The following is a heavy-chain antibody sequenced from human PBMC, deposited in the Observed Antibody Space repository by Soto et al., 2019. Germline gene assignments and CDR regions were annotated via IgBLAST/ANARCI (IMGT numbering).Heavy chain of an antibody. CDR2: INAGNGNT. CDR1: GYTFTSYA. CDR3: ARGEVAYAILNWFDP. J-gene: IGHJ5*02. Sequence: ASVKVSCKASGYTFTSYAMHWVRQAPGQRLEWMGWINAGNGNTKYSQKFQGRVTITRDTSASTAYMELRSLRSDDTAVYYCARGEVAYAILNWFDPWGQGTLVTVSS. D-gene: IGHD2-8*01. V-gene: IGHV1-3*01.